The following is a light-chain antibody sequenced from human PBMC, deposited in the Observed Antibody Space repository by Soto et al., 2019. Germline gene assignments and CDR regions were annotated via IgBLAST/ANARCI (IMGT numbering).Light chain of an antibody. Sequence: IVMTQSPESLALSLGERATINCRSSQSVFFSSNKKNYLAWYQQKSGQPPKLLIYWASTRKSGVPDRFSGSGSGTDFTLTISSLQPEDVPVYYCQQYFSSWTFGQGTKVEIK. CDR1: QSVFFSSNKKNY. V-gene: IGKV4-1*01. CDR2: WAS. J-gene: IGKJ1*01. CDR3: QQYFSSWT.